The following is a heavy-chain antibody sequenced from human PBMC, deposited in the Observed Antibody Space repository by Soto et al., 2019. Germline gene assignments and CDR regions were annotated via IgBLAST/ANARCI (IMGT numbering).Heavy chain of an antibody. Sequence: QVQLVESGGDLVKPGGSLRLSCAASGFTFSDYYMSWIRQNAGKGLEWVSYLTPSGHATVYADSVRGRFTISRDNNKNSLYLQMSSRSVEETGVYYCARAIRGYGSYGGYLGQGTLVTVSS. D-gene: IGHD5-12*01. CDR2: LTPSGHAT. J-gene: IGHJ4*02. CDR1: GFTFSDYY. CDR3: ARAIRGYGSYGGY. V-gene: IGHV3-11*04.